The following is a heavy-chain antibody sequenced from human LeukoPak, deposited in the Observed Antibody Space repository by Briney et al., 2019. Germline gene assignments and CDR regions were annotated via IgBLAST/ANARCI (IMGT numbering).Heavy chain of an antibody. CDR3: ARATLDN. CDR1: GYTFTSYD. CDR2: MNPKSANT. V-gene: IGHV1-8*01. Sequence: VASVKVSCKASGYTFTSYDINWVRQAPGQGLEWMGWMNPKSANTGYAQKFQGRVTMTRNTSISTAYMEVTSLRSEDTAVYYCARATLDNWGQGTLVTVSS. J-gene: IGHJ4*02.